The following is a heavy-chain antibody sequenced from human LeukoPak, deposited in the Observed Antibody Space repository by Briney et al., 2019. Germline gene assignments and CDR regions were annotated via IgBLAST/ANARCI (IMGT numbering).Heavy chain of an antibody. V-gene: IGHV4-31*03. D-gene: IGHD2-15*01. Sequence: PSETLSLTCTVSGGSISSGGYYWSWIRQHPGKGLEWIQHIYHNGSTYYNPSLKSRVTISVDTSKNQFSLKLSSVTAADTAVYYCARDGSCSGGSCYRWFDPWGQGTLVTVSS. CDR2: IYHNGST. CDR3: ARDGSCSGGSCYRWFDP. CDR1: GGSISSGGYY. J-gene: IGHJ5*02.